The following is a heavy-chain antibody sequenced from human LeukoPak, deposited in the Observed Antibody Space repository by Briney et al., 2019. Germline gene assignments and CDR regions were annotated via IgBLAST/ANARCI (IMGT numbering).Heavy chain of an antibody. CDR3: ARDRRGNYDFWSLTMDV. Sequence: ASVKVSCKASGYTFTSYYMHWVRQAPGQGLEWMGIINPSGGSTSYAQKFQGRVTMTRDTSTSTVYMELSSLRSEDTAVYYCARDRRGNYDFWSLTMDVWGKGTTVTVSS. CDR2: INPSGGST. CDR1: GYTFTSYY. J-gene: IGHJ6*04. D-gene: IGHD3-3*01. V-gene: IGHV1-46*01.